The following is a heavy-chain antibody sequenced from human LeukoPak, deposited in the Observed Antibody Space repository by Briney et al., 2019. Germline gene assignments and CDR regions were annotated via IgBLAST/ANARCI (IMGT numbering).Heavy chain of an antibody. Sequence: GGSLRLSCGASGFTFSSYAMSWVRQAPGKGLEWVSAISGSGGSTYYADSVKGLFTTSRDNSKNTLYLQMNSLRAEDTAVYYCAKVYSGYDSWGQGTLVTVSS. CDR2: ISGSGGST. V-gene: IGHV3-23*01. J-gene: IGHJ5*02. CDR3: AKVYSGYDS. CDR1: GFTFSSYA. D-gene: IGHD5-12*01.